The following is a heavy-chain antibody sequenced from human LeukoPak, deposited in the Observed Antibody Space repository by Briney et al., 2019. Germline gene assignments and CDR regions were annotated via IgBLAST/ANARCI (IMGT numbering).Heavy chain of an antibody. J-gene: IGHJ4*02. V-gene: IGHV3-23*01. CDR2: ISGSGGSR. Sequence: GGSLRLSCAGLGFTFSDYTMTWVRQTPEKGLQWVSGISGSGGSRYYAESVKGRFTISRDNSKNTLYLQMNSLRAEDTAVYYCARGDGVYDISPFDYWGQGTLVTVSS. D-gene: IGHD3-22*01. CDR1: GFTFSDYT. CDR3: ARGDGVYDISPFDY.